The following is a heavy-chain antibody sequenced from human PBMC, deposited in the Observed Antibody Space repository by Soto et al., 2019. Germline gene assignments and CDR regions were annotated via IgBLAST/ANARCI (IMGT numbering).Heavy chain of an antibody. Sequence: SETLSLTCAVYCGSFSGYYWGWIRQPPGKGLEWIGEVNHSGSTNYNPSLKSRVTISVDTSKNQFSLKLSSVTAADTAVYYCARGGSNDSSGYSPHDYWGQGTLVTVSS. J-gene: IGHJ4*02. CDR3: ARGGSNDSSGYSPHDY. CDR1: CGSFSGYY. D-gene: IGHD3-22*01. CDR2: VNHSGST. V-gene: IGHV4-34*01.